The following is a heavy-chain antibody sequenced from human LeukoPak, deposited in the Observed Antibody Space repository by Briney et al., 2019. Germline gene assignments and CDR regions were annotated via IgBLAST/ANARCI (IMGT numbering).Heavy chain of an antibody. Sequence: GGSLRLSCAASGFTFTTYAMSWVRQAPGKGLEWVSLISGSGGGTYYADSVKGRFTISRDNSKNMVYLQVNSLRADDTAVYYCARDRSSGYTYPAWAFDIWGQGTMVTVSS. CDR1: GFTFTTYA. CDR2: ISGSGGGT. J-gene: IGHJ3*02. D-gene: IGHD3-22*01. V-gene: IGHV3-23*01. CDR3: ARDRSSGYTYPAWAFDI.